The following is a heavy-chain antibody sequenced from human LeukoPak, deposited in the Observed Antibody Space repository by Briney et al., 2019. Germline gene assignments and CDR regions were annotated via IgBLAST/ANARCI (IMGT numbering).Heavy chain of an antibody. CDR3: AKDLPYNAGRWEFAP. D-gene: IGHD5-24*01. CDR2: MHTDGTT. J-gene: IGHJ5*02. CDR1: GFSLSNFA. V-gene: IGHV3-23*01. Sequence: PGGSLRLSCAASGFSLSNFAMSWVRQAPGKGLEWVSGMHTDGTTFYTDAVKNRFTMSRDKTQNTMYLQMNSLRAEDTAVYSCAKDLPYNAGRWEFAPWAKGTLVTVSS.